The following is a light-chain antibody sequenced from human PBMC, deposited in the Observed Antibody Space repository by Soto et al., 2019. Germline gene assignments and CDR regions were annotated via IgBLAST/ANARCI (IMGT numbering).Light chain of an antibody. CDR2: AAS. J-gene: IGKJ2*01. Sequence: DIQMTQSPSSLPASVGDRVTLTCRASQSISTYLNWYQQKPGKAPKLVIYAASSLQSGVPSRLSGSGSGTDSTLTISSLQPEDFATYYCQQSYTIPYTFGQGTKLEIK. V-gene: IGKV1-39*01. CDR1: QSISTY. CDR3: QQSYTIPYT.